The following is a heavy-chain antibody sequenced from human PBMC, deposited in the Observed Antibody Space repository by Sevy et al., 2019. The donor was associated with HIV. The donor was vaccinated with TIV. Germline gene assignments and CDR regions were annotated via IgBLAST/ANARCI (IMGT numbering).Heavy chain of an antibody. J-gene: IGHJ4*02. CDR1: GGTFSSYA. Sequence: ASVKVSCKASGGTFSSYAISWVRQAPGQGLEWMGGIIPIFGTANYAQKFQGRVTITADESTSTAYMELSSLGSEDTAVYYCAREDCGGDCYNFDYWGQGTLVTVSS. D-gene: IGHD2-21*02. CDR2: IIPIFGTA. CDR3: AREDCGGDCYNFDY. V-gene: IGHV1-69*13.